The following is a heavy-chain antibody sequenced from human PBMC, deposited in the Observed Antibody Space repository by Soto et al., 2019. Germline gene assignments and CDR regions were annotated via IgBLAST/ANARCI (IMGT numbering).Heavy chain of an antibody. V-gene: IGHV3-43*01. CDR1: GFAFDYYS. Sequence: EVQLVESGGFVVQPGGSLRLSCAASGFAFDYYSLHWGGQAPGKGLEWVSLISWDCHSTYYADSVKGRFIISRDNSKNSLYLQMNSLRSEDAAIYYCAKSQTRIAVAANLAYGGQGTLVTVSS. J-gene: IGHJ4*02. CDR2: ISWDCHST. D-gene: IGHD6-19*01. CDR3: AKSQTRIAVAANLAY.